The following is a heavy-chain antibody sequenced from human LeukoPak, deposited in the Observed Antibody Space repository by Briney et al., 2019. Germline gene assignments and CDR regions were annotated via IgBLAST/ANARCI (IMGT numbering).Heavy chain of an antibody. Sequence: PGGSLRLSCAASGFTFSNAWMSWVRQAPGKGLEWVGRIKTKADGETTDYGAPVKGRFTISRDDSKNTLYLQMNSLRIEDTAVYYCTPVLIGDYSSGWSGADSWGQGTLVIVSS. CDR2: IKTKADGETT. J-gene: IGHJ4*02. V-gene: IGHV3-15*01. CDR3: TPVLIGDYSSGWSGADS. D-gene: IGHD6-19*01. CDR1: GFTFSNAW.